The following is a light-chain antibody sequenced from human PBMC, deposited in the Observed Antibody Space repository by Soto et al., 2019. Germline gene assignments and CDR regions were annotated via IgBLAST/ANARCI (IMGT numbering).Light chain of an antibody. Sequence: ESGLTQSPGTLSLSPGESATLSCGPSQSVSSRFLAWYQQKPGRAPRVLIYDASTRATGVPDRFSGSGSGTDFTLTISRLGPEDFAVYYCQQYDGSPITFGQGTRLEVK. CDR1: QSVSSRF. V-gene: IGKV3D-20*01. CDR3: QQYDGSPIT. CDR2: DAS. J-gene: IGKJ5*01.